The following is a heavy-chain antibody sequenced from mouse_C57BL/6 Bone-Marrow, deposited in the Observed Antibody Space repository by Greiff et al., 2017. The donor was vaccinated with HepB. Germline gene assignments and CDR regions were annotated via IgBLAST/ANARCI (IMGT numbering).Heavy chain of an antibody. CDR1: GYSFTDYN. V-gene: IGHV1-39*01. D-gene: IGHD2-3*01. CDR2: INPNYGTT. CDR3: ARHYDGYYYYAMDY. Sequence: EVKVVESGPELVKPGASVKISCKASGYSFTDYNMNWVKQSNGKSLEWIGVINPNYGTTSYNQKFKGKATLTVDQSSSTAYMQLNSLTSEDSAVYYCARHYDGYYYYAMDYWGQGTSVTVSS. J-gene: IGHJ4*01.